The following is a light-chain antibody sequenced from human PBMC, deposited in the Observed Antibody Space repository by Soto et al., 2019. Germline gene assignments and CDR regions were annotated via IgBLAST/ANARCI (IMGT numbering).Light chain of an antibody. CDR1: QSVRSSY. CDR3: QHYGSPPPYT. CDR2: GAS. V-gene: IGKV3-20*01. J-gene: IGKJ2*01. Sequence: EIVLTQSPGTLSLSPGERATLSCRASQSVRSSYLAWYQHKPGQAPRLLMYGASSRATGIPDRFSGSGSGTDFTLSISRLEPEDCAVYYCQHYGSPPPYTFGQGTKLEIK.